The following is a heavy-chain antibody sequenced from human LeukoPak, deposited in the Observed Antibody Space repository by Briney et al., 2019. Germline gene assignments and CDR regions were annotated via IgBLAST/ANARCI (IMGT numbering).Heavy chain of an antibody. CDR1: GGSISSYY. Sequence: SETLSLTCTVSGGSISSYYWSRIRQPPGKGLEWIGYIYYSGSTYYNPSLKSRVTISVDTSKNQFSLKLSSVTAADTAVYYCASIAVAGTAFDYWGQGTLVTVFS. D-gene: IGHD6-19*01. CDR3: ASIAVAGTAFDY. CDR2: IYYSGST. J-gene: IGHJ4*02. V-gene: IGHV4-59*08.